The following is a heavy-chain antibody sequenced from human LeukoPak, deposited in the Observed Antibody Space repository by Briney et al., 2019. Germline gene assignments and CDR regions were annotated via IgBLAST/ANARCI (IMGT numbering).Heavy chain of an antibody. V-gene: IGHV3-23*01. J-gene: IGHJ4*02. CDR1: GFTFSRFD. CDR2: VHGGDGTT. CDR3: LGTTDY. Sequence: GGSLRLSCVASGFTFSRFDMSWVRQAPGKGLEWVSTVHGGDGTTYYADSVKGRFSLSRDNSKNTLYLQMNSLRAEDTAVYYCLGTTDYWGQGTLVTVSS. D-gene: IGHD7-27*01.